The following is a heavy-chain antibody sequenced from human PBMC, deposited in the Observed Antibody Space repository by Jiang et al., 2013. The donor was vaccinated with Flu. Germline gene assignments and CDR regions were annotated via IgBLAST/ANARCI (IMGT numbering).Heavy chain of an antibody. CDR3: VRGPGGFPDY. V-gene: IGHV4-34*01. Sequence: KGLEWIGEINHSGITNYNPSLKSRVTISVDTSKNQFSLKLSSVTAADTAVYYCVRGPGGFPDYWGQGTSVTVSS. D-gene: IGHD2-15*01. J-gene: IGHJ4*02. CDR2: INHSGIT.